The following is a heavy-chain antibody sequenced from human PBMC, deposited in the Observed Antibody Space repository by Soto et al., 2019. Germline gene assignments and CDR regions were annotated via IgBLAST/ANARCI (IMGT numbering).Heavy chain of an antibody. J-gene: IGHJ4*02. CDR2: IYPSDSDT. Sequence: GESLKISCKGSGYNFAGYWIAWVRQMPGKGLELMGIIYPSDSDTRYRPSFQGQVTISADKSISSAYLQWSSLRASDTAMYYCARGGGSTRIFDYWGQGTKGTVSS. CDR3: ARGGGSTRIFDY. V-gene: IGHV5-51*01. CDR1: GYNFAGYW. D-gene: IGHD1-1*01.